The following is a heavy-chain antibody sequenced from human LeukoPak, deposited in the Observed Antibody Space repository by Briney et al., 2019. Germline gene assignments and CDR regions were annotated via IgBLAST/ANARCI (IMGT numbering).Heavy chain of an antibody. CDR3: AKDRLRYSYGWYFDY. D-gene: IGHD5-18*01. CDR2: ISYDGSNK. Sequence: SGGSLRLSCSASGFTFSNYGMHWVRQAPGKGLEWVAVISYDGSNKYYADSVKGRFTISRDNSKNTLYLQMNSLRAEDTAVYYCAKDRLRYSYGWYFDYWGQGTLVTVSS. CDR1: GFTFSNYG. J-gene: IGHJ4*02. V-gene: IGHV3-30*18.